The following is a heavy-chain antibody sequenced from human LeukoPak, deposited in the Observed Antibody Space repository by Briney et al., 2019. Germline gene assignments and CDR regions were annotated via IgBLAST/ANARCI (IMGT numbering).Heavy chain of an antibody. CDR2: IIPILGIA. J-gene: IGHJ4*02. Sequence: ASVKVSCKASGGTFSSYAISWVRQAPGQGLEWMGRIIPILGIANYAQKFQGRVTMTEDTSTDTAYMELSSLRSEDTAVYYCATGPWEPDRNFDYWGQGTLVTVSS. V-gene: IGHV1-69*04. CDR1: GGTFSSYA. CDR3: ATGPWEPDRNFDY. D-gene: IGHD1-26*01.